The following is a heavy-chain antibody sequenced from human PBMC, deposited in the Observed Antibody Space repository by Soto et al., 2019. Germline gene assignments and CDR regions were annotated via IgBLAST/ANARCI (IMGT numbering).Heavy chain of an antibody. V-gene: IGHV4-34*01. CDR1: SGSFSGYY. CDR2: ITHGGGT. CDR3: ARGRLFLTPSGLAITYFDY. J-gene: IGHJ4*02. Sequence: QVQLQQWGAGLLKPSETLSLTCAVYSGSFSGYYYSWIRHPPGKGLGWIGEITHGGGTTYSPSLKSRVTMSLDTSKNQFSLKMTSVTAADTAVYYCARGRLFLTPSGLAITYFDYWGQGSLVSVSS. D-gene: IGHD3-3*01.